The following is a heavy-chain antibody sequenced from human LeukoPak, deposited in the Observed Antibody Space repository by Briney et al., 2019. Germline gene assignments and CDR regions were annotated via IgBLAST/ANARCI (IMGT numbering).Heavy chain of an antibody. CDR2: ISAYKADT. CDR3: ARLPPGAGAHGYWFDP. Sequence: GASVKLSCKASGYTFTSYCISWVRHAPGQGLEWMGWISAYKADTNYAQKLQGRVTMTTDTSKSTVYMEQRSLRSEDTGVYYCARLPPGAGAHGYWFDPWAQGTLVTDSS. J-gene: IGHJ5*02. CDR1: GYTFTSYC. D-gene: IGHD3-10*01. V-gene: IGHV1-18*04.